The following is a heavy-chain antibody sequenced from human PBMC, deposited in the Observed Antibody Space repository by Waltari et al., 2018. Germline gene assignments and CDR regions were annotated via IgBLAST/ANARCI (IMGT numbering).Heavy chain of an antibody. CDR3: ARGSIGSNPLDY. D-gene: IGHD2-2*03. J-gene: IGHJ4*02. Sequence: QVQLQQWGAGLLKPSETLSLTCGVNAGSLSGYSWAWIRLSPGKGLEWIGEINYGGETDYNPSLKSRVTMTIDTSNNHLSLRLTSVTASDTAIYYCARGSIGSNPLDYWGQGTLVTVSS. CDR2: INYGGET. V-gene: IGHV4-34*02. CDR1: AGSLSGYS.